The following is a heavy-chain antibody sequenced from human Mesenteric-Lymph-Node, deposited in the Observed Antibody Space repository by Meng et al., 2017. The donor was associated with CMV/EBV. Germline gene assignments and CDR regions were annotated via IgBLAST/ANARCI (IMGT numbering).Heavy chain of an antibody. CDR3: ARGRGSGYYFDY. J-gene: IGHJ4*02. D-gene: IGHD3-10*01. CDR2: IIPIFGTA. V-gene: IGHV1-69*01. Sequence: SCKASGGTFRSYTISWVRQAPGQGLGWMGGIIPIFGTANYAQKFQGRVTITAGESTSTAYMELSRLRSEDTAMYYCARGRGSGYYFDYWGQGTLVTVSS. CDR1: GGTFRSYT.